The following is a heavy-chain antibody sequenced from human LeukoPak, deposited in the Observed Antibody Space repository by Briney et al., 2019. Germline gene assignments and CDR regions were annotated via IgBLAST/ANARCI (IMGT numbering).Heavy chain of an antibody. CDR3: ATDYYVSGSYYRLFY. Sequence: GGSLRLSCAASGFTFSDYYLSWIRQAPGKGLEWTSCITRSGSLVYYADSVKGRFTISRDNAKNTLYLQMNNLRAEDTAIYYCATDYYVSGSYYRLFYWGQGTLVTVSS. V-gene: IGHV3-11*04. D-gene: IGHD3-10*01. J-gene: IGHJ4*02. CDR2: ITRSGSLV. CDR1: GFTFSDYY.